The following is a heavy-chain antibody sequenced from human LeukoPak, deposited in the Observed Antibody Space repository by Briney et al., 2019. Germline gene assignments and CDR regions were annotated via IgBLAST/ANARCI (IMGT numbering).Heavy chain of an antibody. Sequence: GGSLRLSCAASGFIFNYYAMNWVRRAPGKGLEWVSAISGSGGSTYYADSVKGRFTISRDNSKNTLYLQMNSLRVEDTAVYYCARVPTRGNSLPDYWGQGTLVTVSS. D-gene: IGHD2/OR15-2a*01. CDR3: ARVPTRGNSLPDY. CDR1: GFIFNYYA. J-gene: IGHJ4*02. V-gene: IGHV3-23*01. CDR2: ISGSGGST.